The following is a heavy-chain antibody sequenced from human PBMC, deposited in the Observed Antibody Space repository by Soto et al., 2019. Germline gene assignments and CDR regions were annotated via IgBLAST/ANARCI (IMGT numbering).Heavy chain of an antibody. D-gene: IGHD2-15*01. CDR3: AKDSRYCSGGSCYLSFDY. J-gene: IGHJ4*02. CDR1: GFTFSSYA. Sequence: GGSLRLSCAASGFTFSSYAMSWVRQAPGKGLEWVSAISGSGGSTYYADSVKGRFTISRDNSKNTLYLQMNSLRAEDTAVYYCAKDSRYCSGGSCYLSFDYWGQGTLVTVSS. CDR2: ISGSGGST. V-gene: IGHV3-23*01.